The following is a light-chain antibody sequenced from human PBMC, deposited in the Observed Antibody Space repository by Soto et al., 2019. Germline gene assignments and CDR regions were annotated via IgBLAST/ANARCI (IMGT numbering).Light chain of an antibody. J-gene: IGKJ4*01. Sequence: DIVMTQSPASLAVSLGERATINCKSSQSILYSSNNKNYLSWFQQKPGQPPKLLIYWASTRESGVPDRFSGSGSGADFTLTISSLQAEDVALYYCHQYYNLPHTFGGGTKVDIK. V-gene: IGKV4-1*01. CDR2: WAS. CDR1: QSILYSSNNKNY. CDR3: HQYYNLPHT.